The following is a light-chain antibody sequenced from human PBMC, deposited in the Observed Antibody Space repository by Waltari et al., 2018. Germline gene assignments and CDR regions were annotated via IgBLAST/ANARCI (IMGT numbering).Light chain of an antibody. CDR3: QQYVRLPVT. V-gene: IGKV3-20*01. CDR2: AAS. CDR1: QSVSRA. Sequence: EIVLTQSPGTLSLSPGERATLSCRASQSVSRALAWYQQKPGQAPRLLIYAASSRATGIPDRFSGSGSGTDFSLTISRLEPEDFAVYYCQQYVRLPVTFGQGTKVEIK. J-gene: IGKJ1*01.